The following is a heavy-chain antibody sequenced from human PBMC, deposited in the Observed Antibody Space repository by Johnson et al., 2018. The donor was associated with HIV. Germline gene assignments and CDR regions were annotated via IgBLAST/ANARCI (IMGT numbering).Heavy chain of an antibody. J-gene: IGHJ3*02. D-gene: IGHD3-10*01. CDR3: ARQHYYGSGSYPGAFDI. CDR2: IYSGGSK. Sequence: VQLVESGGGLVQPGGSLRLSCAASGFTVSSYYMNWVRQAPGKGLEWVSVIYSGGSKYYADSVKGRFTISRDNAKNSLYLQMNSLRAEDTALYYCARQHYYGSGSYPGAFDIWGQGTMVTVSS. V-gene: IGHV3-66*04. CDR1: GFTVSSYY.